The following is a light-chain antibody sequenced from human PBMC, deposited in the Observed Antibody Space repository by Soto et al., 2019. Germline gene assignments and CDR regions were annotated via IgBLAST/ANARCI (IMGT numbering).Light chain of an antibody. CDR1: QSVSRH. CDR2: GAS. V-gene: IGKV3-15*01. Sequence: ETVLTQSPATLSVSPGERATLSCRASQSVSRHLAWYQQAPGQAPRLLIHGASTRAIGVPDRFSGSGSGTEFTLAISSLQPEDSATYYCLQDINYPWTFGQGTKVDIK. J-gene: IGKJ1*01. CDR3: LQDINYPWT.